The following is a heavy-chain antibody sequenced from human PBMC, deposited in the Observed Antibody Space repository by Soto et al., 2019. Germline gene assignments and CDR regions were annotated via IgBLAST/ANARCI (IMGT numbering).Heavy chain of an antibody. CDR3: ARDGPPTTTGVGPSYTMDV. J-gene: IGHJ6*02. V-gene: IGHV1-46*01. CDR2: INPSGGRI. CDR1: GYTFTSYQ. D-gene: IGHD3-3*01. Sequence: QMQLVQFGAEVKKPGASVKVSCKASGYTFTSYQMHWVRQAPGQGLEWMGIINPSGGRITYAPRFQGIVMMTRDTSTNTVYMELRSLRSEDTAVYYCARDGPPTTTGVGPSYTMDVWGQGTTVTVS.